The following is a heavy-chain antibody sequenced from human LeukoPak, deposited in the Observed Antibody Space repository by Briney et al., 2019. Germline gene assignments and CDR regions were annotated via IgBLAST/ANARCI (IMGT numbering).Heavy chain of an antibody. D-gene: IGHD6-19*01. V-gene: IGHV4-59*01. J-gene: IGHJ4*02. CDR2: IYYSGST. Sequence: SETLSLTCTVSGGSISSYYWSWIRQPPGKGLEWIGYIYYSGSTNYNPSLKSQVTISMDTSKNQFSLKLSSVTAADTAVYYCARGGSSGWVDYWGQGTLVTVSS. CDR1: GGSISSYY. CDR3: ARGGSSGWVDY.